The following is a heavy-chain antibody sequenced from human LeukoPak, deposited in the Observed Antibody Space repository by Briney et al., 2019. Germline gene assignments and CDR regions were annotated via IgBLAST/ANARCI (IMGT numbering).Heavy chain of an antibody. CDR3: ARQNYGAAPLRY. Sequence: SETLSLTCTVSGGSISSYYWSWIRQPPGKGLEWIGYFYYSGSTNYNPSLKSRVTISVDTSKNQFSLKLSSVTAADTAVYYCARQNYGAAPLRYWGQGTLVTVSS. D-gene: IGHD4/OR15-4a*01. CDR1: GGSISSYY. V-gene: IGHV4-59*01. J-gene: IGHJ4*02. CDR2: FYYSGST.